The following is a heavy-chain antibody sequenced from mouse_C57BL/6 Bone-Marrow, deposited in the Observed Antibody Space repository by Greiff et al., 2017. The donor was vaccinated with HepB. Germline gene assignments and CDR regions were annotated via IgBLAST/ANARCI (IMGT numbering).Heavy chain of an antibody. J-gene: IGHJ1*03. D-gene: IGHD1-1*01. CDR1: GFTFSDFY. CDR3: AREPDCGSSYPRYWYFDV. Sequence: EVKLMESGGGLVQSGRSLRLSCATSGFTFSDFYMEWVRQAPGKGLEWIAASRNKANDYTTEYSASVKGRFIVSRDTSQSILYLQMNALRAEDTAIYYGAREPDCGSSYPRYWYFDVWGTGTTVTVSS. CDR2: SRNKANDYTT. V-gene: IGHV7-1*01.